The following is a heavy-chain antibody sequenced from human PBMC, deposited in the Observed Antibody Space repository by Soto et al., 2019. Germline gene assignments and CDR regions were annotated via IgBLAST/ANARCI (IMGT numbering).Heavy chain of an antibody. D-gene: IGHD1-1*01. CDR1: GFTFSTYT. CDR2: ISYDGNNK. J-gene: IGHJ5*02. CDR3: ARDSGTWFDP. V-gene: IGHV3-30-3*01. Sequence: QVQLVESGGGVVQPGRSLRLSCAASGFTFSTYTMHWVRQSPGKGLEWVAVISYDGNNKYYADSLKGRFTISRDNSKNTLYLQMNSLRAEDTAVSYCARDSGTWFDPWGQGTLVTVSS.